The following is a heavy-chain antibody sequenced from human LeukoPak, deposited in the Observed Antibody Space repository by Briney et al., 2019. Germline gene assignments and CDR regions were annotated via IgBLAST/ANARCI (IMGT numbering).Heavy chain of an antibody. CDR1: GVSFSGYY. CDR2: INHSGST. J-gene: IGHJ4*02. D-gene: IGHD6-19*01. V-gene: IGHV4-34*01. CDR3: AREGSYSSGCPED. Sequence: SETLSLTCAVYGVSFSGYYGSWFRQPPGKGLEWIGEINHSGSTNYNPSLKSRVTISVDTSKNQFSLKLSSVTAADTAVYYCAREGSYSSGCPEDWGQGTLVTVSS.